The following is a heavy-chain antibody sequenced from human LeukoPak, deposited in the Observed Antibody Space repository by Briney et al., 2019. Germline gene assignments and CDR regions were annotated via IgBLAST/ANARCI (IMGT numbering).Heavy chain of an antibody. CDR3: ARDLLPGSYRYRYYYYYMDV. CDR2: INPNSGGT. Sequence: GASVKVSCKASGYTFTGYYMHWVQQAPGQGLEWMGWINPNSGGTNYAQKFQGRVTMTRDTSISTAYMELSRLRSDDTAVYYCARDLLPGSYRYRYYYYYMDVWGKGTTVTASS. J-gene: IGHJ6*03. D-gene: IGHD3-16*02. CDR1: GYTFTGYY. V-gene: IGHV1-2*02.